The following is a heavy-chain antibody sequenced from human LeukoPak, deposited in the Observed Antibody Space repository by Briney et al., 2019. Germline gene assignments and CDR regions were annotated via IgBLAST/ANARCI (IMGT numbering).Heavy chain of an antibody. J-gene: IGHJ5*02. D-gene: IGHD2-2*01. CDR1: GGSISSSSYY. CDR3: ARGLRGYCSSTSCLNWFDP. V-gene: IGHV4-39*07. CDR2: IYYSGST. Sequence: SETLSLTCTVSGGSISSSSYYWGWIRQPPGKGLEWIGSIYYSGSTYYNPSLKSRVTISVDTSKNQFSLKLSSVTAADTAVYYCARGLRGYCSSTSCLNWFDPWGQGTLVTVSS.